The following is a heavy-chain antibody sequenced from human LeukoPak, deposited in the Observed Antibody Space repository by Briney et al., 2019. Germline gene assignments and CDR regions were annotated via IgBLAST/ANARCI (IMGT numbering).Heavy chain of an antibody. CDR3: ASERPRGLAAFAI. Sequence: ASVKVSCKASGNTFSSYYLHWVRQAPGQGLEWMGIINPSGGSTTYAQRFKGRVTMTRDTSTARDTPTSTVYMELSRLRPDDTAVYYCASERPRGLAAFAIWGQGTMVTVSS. CDR2: INPSGGST. J-gene: IGHJ3*02. CDR1: GNTFSSYY. D-gene: IGHD3-16*01. V-gene: IGHV1-46*01.